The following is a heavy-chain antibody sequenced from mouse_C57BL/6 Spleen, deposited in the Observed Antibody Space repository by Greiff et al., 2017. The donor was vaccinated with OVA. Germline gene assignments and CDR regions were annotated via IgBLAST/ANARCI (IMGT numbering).Heavy chain of an antibody. D-gene: IGHD2-2*01. CDR3: ARQGYAFDY. CDR1: GFTFSDYY. V-gene: IGHV5-12*01. Sequence: EVQLVESGGGLVQPGGSLKLSCAASGFTFSDYYMYWVRQTPEKRLEWVAYISNGGGSTYFPDTVKGRFTISRDNAKNTLYLQMSRLKSEDTAMYYCARQGYAFDYWGQGTTLTVSS. J-gene: IGHJ2*01. CDR2: ISNGGGST.